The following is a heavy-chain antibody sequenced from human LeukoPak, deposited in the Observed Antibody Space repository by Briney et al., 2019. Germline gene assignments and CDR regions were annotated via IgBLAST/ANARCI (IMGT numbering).Heavy chain of an antibody. CDR3: AKRGTAGSWNPEDY. CDR1: GVTISSQA. D-gene: IGHD1-1*01. V-gene: IGHV3-23*01. Sequence: GGSLRLSCVASGVTISSQAMSWVRQAPGKGLEWVSTTGIGGNTYYADTVRGRFTISRDNPKNTLSLQMNSLRAEDTAVYYCAKRGTAGSWNPEDYWGQGTLVTVSS. J-gene: IGHJ4*02. CDR2: TGIGGNT.